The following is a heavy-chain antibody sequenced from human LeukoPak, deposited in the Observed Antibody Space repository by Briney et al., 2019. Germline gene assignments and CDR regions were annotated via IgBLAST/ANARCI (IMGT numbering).Heavy chain of an antibody. D-gene: IGHD3-9*01. J-gene: IGHJ6*03. CDR1: GYTFTSYY. CDR2: INPSGGST. CDR3: ARERRYDILTGLHRIPYYYYYYYMDV. Sequence: ASVKVSCKASGYTFTSYYMHWVRQAPGQGLEWMGIINPSGGSTSYAQKFQGRVTMTRDMSTSTAYMELSSLRPEDTAVYYCARERRYDILTGLHRIPYYYYYYYMDVWGKGTTVTVSS. V-gene: IGHV1-46*01.